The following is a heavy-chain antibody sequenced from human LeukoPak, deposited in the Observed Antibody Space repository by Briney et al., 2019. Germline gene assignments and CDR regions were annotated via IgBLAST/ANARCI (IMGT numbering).Heavy chain of an antibody. CDR2: IYYSGST. CDR1: GGSISSYY. V-gene: IGHV4-59*01. CDR3: ARAPPPTYYDFWSGYFAWGMDV. D-gene: IGHD3-3*01. J-gene: IGHJ6*02. Sequence: SETLSLTCTVSGGSISSYYWSWIRQPPGKGLEWIGYIYYSGSTNYNPSLKSRVTISVDTSKNQFSLKLSSVTAADTAVYYCARAPPPTYYDFWSGYFAWGMDVWGQGTTVTVSS.